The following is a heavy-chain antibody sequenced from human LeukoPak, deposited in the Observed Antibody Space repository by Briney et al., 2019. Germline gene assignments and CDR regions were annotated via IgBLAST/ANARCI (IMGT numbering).Heavy chain of an antibody. CDR1: GGSISSYY. CDR3: ARVDCSGGSCYPFDY. J-gene: IGHJ4*02. V-gene: IGHV4-59*01. CDR2: VYYSGST. D-gene: IGHD2-15*01. Sequence: AETLSLTCTVSGGSISSYYWSWIRQPPGKGLEWIGYVYYSGSTNYNPSLKSRVTISVDTSKNQFSLKLSSVTAADTAVYYCARVDCSGGSCYPFDYWGLGTLVTIS.